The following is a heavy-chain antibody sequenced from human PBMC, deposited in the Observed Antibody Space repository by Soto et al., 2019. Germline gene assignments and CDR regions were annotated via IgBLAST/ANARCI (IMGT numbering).Heavy chain of an antibody. Sequence: GGSLRLSCAASGFTFSSYEVNWVRQAPGKGLEWVSYISSSGSTIYYADSVKGRFTISRDNAKNSLYLQMNSLRAEDTAVYYCARGGAREQPFDYWGQGTLVTVSS. D-gene: IGHD1-26*01. CDR2: ISSSGSTI. J-gene: IGHJ4*02. CDR3: ARGGAREQPFDY. V-gene: IGHV3-48*03. CDR1: GFTFSSYE.